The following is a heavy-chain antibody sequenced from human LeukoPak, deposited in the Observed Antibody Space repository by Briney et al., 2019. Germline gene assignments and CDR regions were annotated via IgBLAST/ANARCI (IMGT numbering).Heavy chain of an antibody. V-gene: IGHV4-61*02. Sequence: SETLSLTCTVSGDSISSGSYCWDWIGQPAGKGLEWIGRYNISGGTNYNPSLKSRDTISVDTSKNQFSLKLTSVTAADTAVYYCASLGGFAIWGQGTVVTVSS. CDR2: YNISGGT. J-gene: IGHJ3*02. CDR3: ASLGGFAI. CDR1: GDSISSGSYC.